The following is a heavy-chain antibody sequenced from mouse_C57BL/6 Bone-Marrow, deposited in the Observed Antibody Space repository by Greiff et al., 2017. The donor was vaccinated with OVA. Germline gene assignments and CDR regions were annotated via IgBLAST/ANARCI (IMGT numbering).Heavy chain of an antibody. CDR2: IRLKSDNYAT. CDR1: VFTFSNYW. CDR3: TGLITTVVACDY. D-gene: IGHD1-1*01. Sequence: DVMLVESGGGLVQPGGSMKLSCVASVFTFSNYWMNWVRPSPEKGLEWVAQIRLKSDNYATHYAETLKGRFTISRDDSKSSVDLQMNNLRAEDTGIYYCTGLITTVVACDYWGQGTTLTVSS. V-gene: IGHV6-3*01. J-gene: IGHJ2*01.